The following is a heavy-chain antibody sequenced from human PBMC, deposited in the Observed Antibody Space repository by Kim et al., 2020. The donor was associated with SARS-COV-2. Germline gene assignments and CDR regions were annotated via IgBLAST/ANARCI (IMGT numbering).Heavy chain of an antibody. CDR3: ARVVFRGSSWGHDY. J-gene: IGHJ4*02. D-gene: IGHD1-26*01. V-gene: IGHV4-59*01. Sequence: NPSLKSRVTISLDTTKTQFSLKLSSVTAADSAVYYCARVVFRGSSWGHDYWGQGALVTVSS.